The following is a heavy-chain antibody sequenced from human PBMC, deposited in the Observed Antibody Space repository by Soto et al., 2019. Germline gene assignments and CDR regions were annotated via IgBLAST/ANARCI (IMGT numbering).Heavy chain of an antibody. Sequence: ASVKVSCKASGYTFTGYYMHWVRQAPGQGLEWMGWINPNSGGTNYAQKFQGWVAMTRDTSISTAYMELSRLRSDDTAVYYCARAGITMVRGVIIDAFDIWGQGTMVTVSS. J-gene: IGHJ3*02. CDR1: GYTFTGYY. D-gene: IGHD3-10*01. CDR2: INPNSGGT. V-gene: IGHV1-2*04. CDR3: ARAGITMVRGVIIDAFDI.